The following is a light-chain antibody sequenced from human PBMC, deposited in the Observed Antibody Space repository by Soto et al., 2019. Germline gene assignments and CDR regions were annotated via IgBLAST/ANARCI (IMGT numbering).Light chain of an antibody. CDR1: QSISSW. J-gene: IGKJ1*01. V-gene: IGKV1-5*03. Sequence: DIQMTQSPSTLSASVGDRVTITCRASQSISSWLAWYQQKPGKAPKLLIYKASSLESGVPSRFSGSGSGTEFTLTISSLQPDDIATYYCQQYNSYWTFGQRTKLEIK. CDR2: KAS. CDR3: QQYNSYWT.